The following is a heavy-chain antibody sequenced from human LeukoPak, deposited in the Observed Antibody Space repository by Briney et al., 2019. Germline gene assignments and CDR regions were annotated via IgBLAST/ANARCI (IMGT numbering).Heavy chain of an antibody. CDR2: INPNSGGT. Sequence: ASVKVSCKASGYTFTGYYMHWVRQAPGQGLEWMGWINPNSGGTNYAQKFQGRVTMTRDTSISTAYMELSRLRSDDTAVYYCATCRGGSCYWGLDYWGQGTLVTVSS. V-gene: IGHV1-2*02. CDR3: ATCRGGSCYWGLDY. CDR1: GYTFTGYY. D-gene: IGHD2-15*01. J-gene: IGHJ4*02.